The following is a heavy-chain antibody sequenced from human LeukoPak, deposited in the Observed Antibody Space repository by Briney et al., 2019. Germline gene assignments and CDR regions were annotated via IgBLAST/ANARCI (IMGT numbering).Heavy chain of an antibody. CDR1: GYTFIDYQ. CDR3: AREWELNTQTDGMDV. Sequence: ASVKVSCKASGYTFIDYQMHWLRQAPGQGLEWMGWINPNNGGTNYAQKFQVRVTMTRDTSIRTAYMEVSSLRSDDTAVYYCAREWELNTQTDGMDVWGQGTSVTVSS. J-gene: IGHJ6*02. V-gene: IGHV1-2*02. CDR2: INPNNGGT. D-gene: IGHD1-26*01.